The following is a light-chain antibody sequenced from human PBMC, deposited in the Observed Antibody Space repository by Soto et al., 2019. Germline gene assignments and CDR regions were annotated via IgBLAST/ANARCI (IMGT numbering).Light chain of an antibody. CDR2: LNSDGSH. Sequence: QSVLTQSPSASASLGASVKLTCTLSSGHSNYAIAWHQQQSEKGPRYLMKLNSDGSHSKGDGIPDRFSGSSSGAERYLPISSLQSEDEADYYCQTWGSGIVVFGGETNLTVL. CDR1: SGHSNYA. V-gene: IGLV4-69*01. J-gene: IGLJ2*01. CDR3: QTWGSGIVV.